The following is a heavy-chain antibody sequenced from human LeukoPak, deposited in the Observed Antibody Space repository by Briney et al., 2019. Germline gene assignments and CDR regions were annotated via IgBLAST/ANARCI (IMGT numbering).Heavy chain of an antibody. CDR1: GDSISSYH. V-gene: IGHV4-59*01. Sequence: PSETLSLTCTVSGDSISSYHWSWIRQPPGKGLEWIGYISYSGGPNYNPSHKSRVTISVDTSKNQFSLKLTSVTAADTAVYYCAREYYGSSGYYNDYWGQGALVTVSS. D-gene: IGHD3-22*01. J-gene: IGHJ4*02. CDR2: ISYSGGP. CDR3: AREYYGSSGYYNDY.